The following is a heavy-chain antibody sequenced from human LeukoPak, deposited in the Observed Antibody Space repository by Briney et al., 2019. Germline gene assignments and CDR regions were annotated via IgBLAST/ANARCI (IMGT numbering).Heavy chain of an antibody. J-gene: IGHJ5*02. CDR3: ARGRLQLKNWFDP. Sequence: SQTLSLTCTVSGGSISSGGYYWSWIRQHPGKGLEWIGYIYYSGSTYYNPSLKSRVTISVDTSKNQFSLKLSSVTAAVTAVYCCARGRLQLKNWFDPWGQGTLVTVSS. CDR2: IYYSGST. D-gene: IGHD5-24*01. V-gene: IGHV4-31*03. CDR1: GGSISSGGYY.